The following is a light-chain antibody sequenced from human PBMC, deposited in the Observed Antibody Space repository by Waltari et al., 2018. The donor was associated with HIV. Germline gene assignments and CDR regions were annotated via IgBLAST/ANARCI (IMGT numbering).Light chain of an antibody. Sequence: EIVMTQSTATLSVSPGERVTLSGSASQNVNFNLALYQQTPGQSPRLLIYGAYGRAAGIPARFSGSGSGTEFTLTISSLQSEDFAVYYCQQYENWPPITFGQGTRLEIK. V-gene: IGKV3D-15*01. CDR1: QNVNFN. CDR3: QQYENWPPIT. CDR2: GAY. J-gene: IGKJ5*01.